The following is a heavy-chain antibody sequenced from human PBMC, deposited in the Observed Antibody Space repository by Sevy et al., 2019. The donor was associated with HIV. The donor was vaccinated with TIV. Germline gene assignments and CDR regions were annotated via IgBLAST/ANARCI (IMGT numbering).Heavy chain of an antibody. D-gene: IGHD1-26*01. V-gene: IGHV3-73*01. CDR1: GFAFRGSA. CDR2: IRSKGNSFAT. CDR3: AGQVGDTVMAIFDY. J-gene: IGHJ4*02. Sequence: GVSLRLSCAATGFAFRGSAIHWVRQAYGKGLEWIGRIRSKGNSFATDYVPSVKGRFTISRDDSKKTAYLEMSSLKIDDTAVYYCAGQVGDTVMAIFDYWGQGTLVTVSS.